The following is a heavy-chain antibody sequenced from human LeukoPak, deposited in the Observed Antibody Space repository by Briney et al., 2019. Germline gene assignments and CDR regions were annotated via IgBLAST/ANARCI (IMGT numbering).Heavy chain of an antibody. Sequence: SETLSLTCAVYGGSFSGYYWSWIRQPRGKGLEWIGEINHSGSTNYNPSLKSRVTISVDTSKNQFSLKLSSVTAADTAVYYCARGDTMVRGESAASRYFDYWGQGTLVTVSS. J-gene: IGHJ4*02. D-gene: IGHD3-10*01. CDR1: GGSFSGYY. V-gene: IGHV4-34*01. CDR3: ARGDTMVRGESAASRYFDY. CDR2: INHSGST.